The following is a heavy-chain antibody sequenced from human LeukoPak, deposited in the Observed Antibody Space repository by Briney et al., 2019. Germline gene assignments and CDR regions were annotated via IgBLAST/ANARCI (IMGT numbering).Heavy chain of an antibody. J-gene: IGHJ4*02. D-gene: IGHD2-8*01. CDR2: VNPRGGDA. Sequence: EASVKVSCKASGYTFISYNINWLRQATGQGLEWMGWVNPRGGDAGYLQKFQGRLTITRDSSIDTAYMDLSGLSSEDTAIYYCARGVPLGYCTYGVCYPPYYFDYWGQGTLVTASS. V-gene: IGHV1-8*03. CDR3: ARGVPLGYCTYGVCYPPYYFDY. CDR1: GYTFISYN.